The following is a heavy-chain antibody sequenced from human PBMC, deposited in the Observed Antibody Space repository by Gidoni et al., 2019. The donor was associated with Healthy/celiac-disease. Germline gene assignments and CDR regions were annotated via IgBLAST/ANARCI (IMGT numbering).Heavy chain of an antibody. V-gene: IGHV4-4*07. CDR2: IYTSRST. CDR1: GGSISSYY. CDR3: ARVFFGIHDY. J-gene: IGHJ4*02. Sequence: QVQLQDSGPGLVKPSETLSLTCTASGGSISSYYWSWIRQPAGKGLQWIVRIYTSRSTTYNPSLNSRVTMSVDTSNTQFSLKLGSLTAADTAVYYCARVFFGIHDYWGQGTLVTVSS. D-gene: IGHD3-3*01.